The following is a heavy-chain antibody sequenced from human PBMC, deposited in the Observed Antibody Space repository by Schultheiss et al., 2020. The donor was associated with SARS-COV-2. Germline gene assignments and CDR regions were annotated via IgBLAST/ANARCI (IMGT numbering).Heavy chain of an antibody. J-gene: IGHJ6*04. CDR2: IYYSGST. Sequence: SETLSLTCTVSGGSISSSSYYWGWIRQPPGKGLEWIGSIYYSGSTNYNPSLKSRVTISVDTSKNQFSLKLSSVTAADTAVYYCARVDYYGSGSYSMDVWGKGTTVTVSS. CDR3: ARVDYYGSGSYSMDV. CDR1: GGSISSSSYY. V-gene: IGHV4-39*07. D-gene: IGHD3-10*01.